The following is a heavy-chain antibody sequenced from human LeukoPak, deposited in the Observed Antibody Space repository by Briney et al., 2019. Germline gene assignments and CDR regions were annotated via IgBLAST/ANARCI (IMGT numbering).Heavy chain of an antibody. CDR2: ISAYNGNT. D-gene: IGHD3-3*01. Sequence: WASVKVSCKASGYTFTSYGISWVRQAPGQGLEWMGWISAYNGNTNYAQKLQGRVTMTTDTSTSTAYMELRSLRSDDTAVYYCARGVTILGVVITFNWFDPWGQGTLVTVSS. CDR1: GYTFTSYG. J-gene: IGHJ5*02. V-gene: IGHV1-18*01. CDR3: ARGVTILGVVITFNWFDP.